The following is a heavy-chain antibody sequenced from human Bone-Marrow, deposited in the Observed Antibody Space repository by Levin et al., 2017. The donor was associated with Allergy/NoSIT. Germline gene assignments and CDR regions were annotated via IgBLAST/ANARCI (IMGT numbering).Heavy chain of an antibody. CDR1: GFTFSSYA. Sequence: GESLKISCAASGFTFSSYAMHWVRQAPGKGLEWVAVISYDGSNKYYADSVKGRFTISRDNSKNTLYLQMNSLRAEDTAVYYCARDDRGPTGYYYYGMDVWGQGTTVTVSS. J-gene: IGHJ6*02. V-gene: IGHV3-30*04. CDR3: ARDDRGPTGYYYYGMDV. CDR2: ISYDGSNK. D-gene: IGHD3-10*01.